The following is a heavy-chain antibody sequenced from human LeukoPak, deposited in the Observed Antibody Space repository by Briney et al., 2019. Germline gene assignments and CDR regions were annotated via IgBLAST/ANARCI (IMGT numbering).Heavy chain of an antibody. Sequence: SVKVSCKASGGTFSSYAISWVRQAPGQGLEWMGRIIPIFGTANYAQKFQGRVTITTDESTSTAYMELSSLRSEDTAVYYCASISSGRTSTTVTTGGDYWGQGTLVTVSS. V-gene: IGHV1-69*05. CDR3: ASISSGRTSTTVTTGGDY. D-gene: IGHD4-17*01. J-gene: IGHJ4*02. CDR2: IIPIFGTA. CDR1: GGTFSSYA.